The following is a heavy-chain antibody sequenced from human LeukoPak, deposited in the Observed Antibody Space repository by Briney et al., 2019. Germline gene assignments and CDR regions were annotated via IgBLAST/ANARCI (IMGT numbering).Heavy chain of an antibody. CDR1: GGSISSYY. CDR2: IYDSGTT. CDR3: ARIQGWTYYGSGSQT. J-gene: IGHJ3*01. Sequence: SETLSLTCTASGGSISSYYWSWIRQPPGKGLEWIGYIYDSGTTNYNPSLKSRVTISVDTSKNQFSLKLTSVTAADTAVYYCARIQGWTYYGSGSQTWGQGTMVTVSS. D-gene: IGHD3-10*01. V-gene: IGHV4-59*01.